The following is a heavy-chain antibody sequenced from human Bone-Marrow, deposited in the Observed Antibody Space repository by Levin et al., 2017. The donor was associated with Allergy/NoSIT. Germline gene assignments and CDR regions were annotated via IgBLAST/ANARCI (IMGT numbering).Heavy chain of an antibody. CDR2: ISGSGGST. CDR1: GFTFSSYA. Sequence: GESLKISCAASGFTFSSYAMSWVRQAPGKGLEWVSAISGSGGSTYYADSVKGRFTISRDNSKNTLYLQMNSLRAEDTAVYYCAKTPEQWLVKYFDYWGQGTLVTVSS. V-gene: IGHV3-23*01. CDR3: AKTPEQWLVKYFDY. D-gene: IGHD6-19*01. J-gene: IGHJ4*02.